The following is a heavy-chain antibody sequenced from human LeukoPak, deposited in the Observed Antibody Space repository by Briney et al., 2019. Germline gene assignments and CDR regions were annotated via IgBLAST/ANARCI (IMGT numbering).Heavy chain of an antibody. J-gene: IGHJ6*02. CDR2: IYYSGST. CDR1: GGSVSSYY. V-gene: IGHV4-59*02. Sequence: SETLSLTCTVSGGSVSSYYWSWIRQPPGKGLEWIGYIYYSGSTNYNPSLRSRVTISVDTSKNQFSLKLSSVTAADTAVYHCARDNWNYGSSMDVWGQGTTVTVSS. CDR3: ARDNWNYGSSMDV. D-gene: IGHD1-7*01.